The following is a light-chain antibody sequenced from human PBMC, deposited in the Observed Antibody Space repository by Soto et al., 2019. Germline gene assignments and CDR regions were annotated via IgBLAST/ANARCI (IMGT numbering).Light chain of an antibody. J-gene: IGKJ2*01. Sequence: DILMTQSPSSLSASVGDRVTITCRASQSISSYLNWYQQKPGKAPKVLIYATSSLQSGFPSRFSGSGSGTEFTLTISSLQPEDFATYSCQQSYSFSYTFGQGTKLEIK. CDR2: ATS. CDR3: QQSYSFSYT. CDR1: QSISSY. V-gene: IGKV1-39*01.